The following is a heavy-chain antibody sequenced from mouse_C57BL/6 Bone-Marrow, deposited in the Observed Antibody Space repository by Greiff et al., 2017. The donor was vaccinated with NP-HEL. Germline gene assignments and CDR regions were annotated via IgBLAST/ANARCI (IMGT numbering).Heavy chain of an antibody. CDR2: ISSGSSTI. V-gene: IGHV5-17*01. CDR3: ARPLHYYGSSYGCAY. D-gene: IGHD1-1*01. J-gene: IGHJ3*01. CDR1: GFTFSDYG. Sequence: EVQLQQSGGGLVKPGGSLKLSCAASGFTFSDYGMHWVRQAPEKGLEWVAYISSGSSTIYYVDTVKGRFTISRDNAKNTLFLQMTSLRSEDTAMYYCARPLHYYGSSYGCAYWGQGTLVTVSA.